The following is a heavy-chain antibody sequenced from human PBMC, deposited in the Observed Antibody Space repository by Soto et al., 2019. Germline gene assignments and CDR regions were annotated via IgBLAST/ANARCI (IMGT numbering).Heavy chain of an antibody. J-gene: IGHJ4*02. V-gene: IGHV3-30*03. CDR3: ELYGDHYDC. CDR1: GFPFSSYG. D-gene: IGHD4-17*01. CDR2: ISYDGSNK. Sequence: QVQLVESGGGVVQPGRSLRLSCAASGFPFSSYGMHWVRQAPGKGLEWVAVISYDGSNKYYADSVKGRFTISRDNSKNTLYLQINSLRAEDTAAYYCELYGDHYDCWGQGTLVTV.